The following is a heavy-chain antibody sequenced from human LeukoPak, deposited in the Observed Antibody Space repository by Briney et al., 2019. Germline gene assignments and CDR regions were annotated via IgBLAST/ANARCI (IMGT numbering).Heavy chain of an antibody. Sequence: SETLSLTCTVSGGSISSSNYYWGWIRRPPGKGLEWIGSIYYSGSTYYNPSLKSRVTISVDTSKNQFSLKLSSVTAADTAVYYCARLYYDFWSGSHGYYYYMDVWGKGTTITVSS. D-gene: IGHD3-3*01. CDR2: IYYSGST. J-gene: IGHJ6*03. CDR1: GGSISSSNYY. V-gene: IGHV4-39*01. CDR3: ARLYYDFWSGSHGYYYYMDV.